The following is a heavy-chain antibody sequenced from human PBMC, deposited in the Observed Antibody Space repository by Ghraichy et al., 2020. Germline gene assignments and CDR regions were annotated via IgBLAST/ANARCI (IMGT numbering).Heavy chain of an antibody. V-gene: IGHV3-21*01. D-gene: IGHD1-26*01. CDR2: ISSSSTSYI. CDR3: ATAFSGSPVEY. CDR1: GLTFSSYA. J-gene: IGHJ4*02. Sequence: GESLNISCAVSGLTFSSYAMNWVRQAPGKGLEWVSCISSSSTSYIFHADSVKGRFTISRDNAKNSLYLQMNSLRAEDTAVYYCATAFSGSPVEYWGQGTLVTVSS.